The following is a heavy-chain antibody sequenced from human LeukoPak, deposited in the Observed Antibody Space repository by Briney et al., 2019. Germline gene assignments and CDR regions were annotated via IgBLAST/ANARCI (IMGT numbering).Heavy chain of an antibody. D-gene: IGHD6-13*01. Sequence: PGGSLRLSCAASGFTFSSYSMNWVRQAPGKGLEWVSSISSSSSYIYYADSVKGRFTISRDNAKNSLYLQMNSLRAEDTAVYYCARDDREQQLAPGVGYWGQGTLVTVSS. J-gene: IGHJ4*02. CDR3: ARDDREQQLAPGVGY. CDR2: ISSSSSYI. CDR1: GFTFSSYS. V-gene: IGHV3-21*01.